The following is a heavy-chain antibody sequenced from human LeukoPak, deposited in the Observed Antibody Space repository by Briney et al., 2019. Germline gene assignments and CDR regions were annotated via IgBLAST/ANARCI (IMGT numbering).Heavy chain of an antibody. CDR3: ARGGVGTIFGVVITA. CDR1: GFTFSSYG. Sequence: GGSLRLSCAASGFTFSSYGMHWVRQAPGKGLEWVAFIRYDGSNKSYSDSVKGRFTISRDNSKNTLYVQMNSLRAEDTAVYYCARGGVGTIFGVVITAWGQGTLVTVSS. D-gene: IGHD3-3*01. V-gene: IGHV3-30*02. J-gene: IGHJ5*02. CDR2: IRYDGSNK.